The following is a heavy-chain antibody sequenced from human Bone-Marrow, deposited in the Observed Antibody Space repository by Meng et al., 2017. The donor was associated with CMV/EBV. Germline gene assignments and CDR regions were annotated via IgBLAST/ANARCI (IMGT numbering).Heavy chain of an antibody. V-gene: IGHV3-11*04. D-gene: IGHD3-3*01. Sequence: GGSLRLSCAASGFTFGDYYMSWIRQAPGRGLEWISYISYSGTTTYYADSVKGRFTISRDNVKNSMYLKMSSLRAEDTAVYYCSREARITIFGTTMDYYQGVDVWGQGTTVTVSS. CDR2: ISYSGTTT. CDR3: SREARITIFGTTMDYYQGVDV. J-gene: IGHJ6*02. CDR1: GFTFGDYY.